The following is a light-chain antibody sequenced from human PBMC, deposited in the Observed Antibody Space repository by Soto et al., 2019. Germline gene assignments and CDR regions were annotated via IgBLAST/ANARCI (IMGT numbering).Light chain of an antibody. CDR3: QHYAYWPYT. CDR1: QSVRTN. CDR2: YAS. V-gene: IGKV3D-15*01. J-gene: IGKJ1*01. Sequence: EVMMTQFPDTVSVTAGETVTLSCGASQSVRTNLAWYQQRPGQAPRLLIHYASTRAGDIPARFSGSGSGTTFTLAISSLQSEDFAFYYCQHYAYWPYTFGTGTKVEI.